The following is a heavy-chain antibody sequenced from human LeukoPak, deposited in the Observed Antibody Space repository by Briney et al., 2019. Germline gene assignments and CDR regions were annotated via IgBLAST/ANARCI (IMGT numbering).Heavy chain of an antibody. CDR1: GGTFSSYA. J-gene: IGHJ4*02. CDR3: ARVGYSSSGEIAY. V-gene: IGHV1-2*02. Sequence: ASVKVSCKASGGTFSSYAISRVRQAPGQGLEWMGWINPNSGGTNYAQKFQGRVTMTRDTSITTAYMDLSSLRSDDTAVYYCARVGYSSSGEIAYWGQGTLVTVSS. D-gene: IGHD6-6*01. CDR2: INPNSGGT.